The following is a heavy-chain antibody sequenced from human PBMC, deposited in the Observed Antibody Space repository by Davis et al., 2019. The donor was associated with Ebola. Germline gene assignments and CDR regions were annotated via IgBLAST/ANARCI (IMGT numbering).Heavy chain of an antibody. CDR3: ARMPTVTADHWYFDL. J-gene: IGHJ2*01. V-gene: IGHV4-31*03. Sequence: SETLSLTCTVSGGSISSGAYYWSWIRQHPGKGLEWIGYIYYSGSTYYNPSLESRVTISVDTSKNQFSLKLTSVTAADTAVYYCARMPTVTADHWYFDLWGRGTLVAVSS. D-gene: IGHD4-17*01. CDR2: IYYSGST. CDR1: GGSISSGAYY.